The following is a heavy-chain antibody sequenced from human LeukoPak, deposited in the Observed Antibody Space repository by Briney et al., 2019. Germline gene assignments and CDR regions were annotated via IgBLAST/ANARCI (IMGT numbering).Heavy chain of an antibody. J-gene: IGHJ4*02. V-gene: IGHV3-30-3*01. CDR3: ARDANYGSGSYLYYFDY. Sequence: GGSLRLSCAASGFTFSSYAMRWVRQAPGKGLEWVAVISYDGSNKYYADSVKGRFTISRDNSKNTLYLQMNSLRAEDTAVYYCARDANYGSGSYLYYFDYWGQGTLVTVSS. D-gene: IGHD3-10*01. CDR2: ISYDGSNK. CDR1: GFTFSSYA.